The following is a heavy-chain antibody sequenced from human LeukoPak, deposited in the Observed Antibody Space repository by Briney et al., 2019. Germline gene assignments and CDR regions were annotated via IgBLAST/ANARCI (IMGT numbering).Heavy chain of an antibody. J-gene: IGHJ6*02. Sequence: GGSLRLSCAASGFTFSTYTLNWVRQAPGKGLEWVSSISGSDTYIHYVDSVKGRFTISRDNAKNALYLQMNSLRAEDTAVYYCARVRGYFYYYGMDVWGQGTTVTVSS. CDR3: ARVRGYFYYYGMDV. D-gene: IGHD2/OR15-2a*01. CDR2: ISGSDTYI. CDR1: GFTFSTYT. V-gene: IGHV3-21*06.